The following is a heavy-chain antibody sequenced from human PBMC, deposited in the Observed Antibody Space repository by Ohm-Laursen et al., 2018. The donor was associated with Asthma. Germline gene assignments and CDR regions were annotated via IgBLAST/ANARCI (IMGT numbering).Heavy chain of an antibody. CDR1: GFTVSSNY. CDR3: ARIGPEWELPGREYSLHH. V-gene: IGHV3-21*01. CDR2: ISTASSFI. D-gene: IGHD1-26*01. J-gene: IGHJ1*01. Sequence: LRLSCAASGFTVSSNYMSWARQIPGRGLEWVASISTASSFIYYADSVRGRFTTSRDNARNSVYLQMNSLRAEDTALYYCARIGPEWELPGREYSLHHWGEGTLVTVSS.